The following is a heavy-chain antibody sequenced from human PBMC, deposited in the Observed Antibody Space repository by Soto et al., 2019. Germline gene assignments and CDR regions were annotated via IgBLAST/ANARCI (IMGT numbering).Heavy chain of an antibody. V-gene: IGHV1-2*02. D-gene: IGHD2-8*01. CDR2: INPNTGGT. CDR1: GFSLTGYH. CDR3: ARERYQVLSDRMDV. Sequence: ASVKVSCKASGFSLTGYHFHWIRAAPGQGLEWLGWINPNTGGTTYAQKFQGRVTLTWDTSINTAYMELSSLRPDDTAMYYCARERYQVLSDRMDVWGQGTSVTVSS. J-gene: IGHJ6*02.